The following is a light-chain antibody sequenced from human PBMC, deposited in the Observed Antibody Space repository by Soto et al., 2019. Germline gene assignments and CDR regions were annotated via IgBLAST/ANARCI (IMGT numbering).Light chain of an antibody. CDR2: AAS. V-gene: IGKV1-39*01. J-gene: IGKJ3*01. Sequence: DIQMTQSPSSLSASVGDRVTITCRASQSINTYLNWYQQSPGRAPNLLIYAASTLQSGVPSRFSGSGSGTDFTLPICSLQPQDFATYYCQQRHSAPFTFGPGTKLDIK. CDR3: QQRHSAPFT. CDR1: QSINTY.